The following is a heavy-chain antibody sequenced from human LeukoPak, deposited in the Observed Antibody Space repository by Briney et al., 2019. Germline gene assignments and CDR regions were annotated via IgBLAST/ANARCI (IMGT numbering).Heavy chain of an antibody. CDR1: GYTFSSYG. J-gene: IGHJ4*01. CDR2: INAYNGNT. Sequence: ASVREICKACGYTFSSYGFSWVRQAPGQGLEWMGWINAYNGNTNYAQNLQGRVTMTTDTSTSTAYMELRSLRSDDTAVYYCARRQGTTVNFDYWGHGTLVTVSS. D-gene: IGHD1-1*01. V-gene: IGHV1-18*01. CDR3: ARRQGTTVNFDY.